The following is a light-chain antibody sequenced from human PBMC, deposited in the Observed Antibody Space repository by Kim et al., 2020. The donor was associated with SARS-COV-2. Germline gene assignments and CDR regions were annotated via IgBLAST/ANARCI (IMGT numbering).Light chain of an antibody. Sequence: ELTQPPSASGTPGQRVIISCSGSSSNIGSNTVNWYQQLPGTAPKLLIYTNNQRPSGVPDRFSGSKSGTSASLAISGLQSEDEADYYCATWDDSLTAVFGGGTQLTVL. CDR2: TNN. CDR3: ATWDDSLTAV. V-gene: IGLV1-44*01. J-gene: IGLJ2*01. CDR1: SSNIGSNT.